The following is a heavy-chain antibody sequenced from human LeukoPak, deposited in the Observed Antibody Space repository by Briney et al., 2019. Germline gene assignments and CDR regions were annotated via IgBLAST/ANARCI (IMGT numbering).Heavy chain of an antibody. J-gene: IGHJ4*02. CDR2: IYYSGST. V-gene: IGHV4-59*01. CDR1: GGSISSYY. Sequence: SETLSLTCTVSGGSISSYYWSWIRQPPGKGLEWIGYIYYSGSTYYNPSLKSRVTISVDTSKNQFSLKLSSVTAADTAVYYCARVGDFWSGYYTKTVYYFDYWGQGTLVTVSS. D-gene: IGHD3-3*01. CDR3: ARVGDFWSGYYTKTVYYFDY.